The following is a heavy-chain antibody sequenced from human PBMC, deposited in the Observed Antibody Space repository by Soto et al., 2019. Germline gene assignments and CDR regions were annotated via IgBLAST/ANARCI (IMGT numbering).Heavy chain of an antibody. CDR3: ARVPSPFDYYYAMDV. CDR2: IFSSGTT. CDR1: GDSISSGNKY. J-gene: IGHJ6*02. Sequence: SETLSLTCTVSGDSISSGNKYWSWIRQPPGKGLEWIGYIFSSGTTYYNPSLKSRLTMSLDASQNQFSLKLNSLTDADTAVYFCARVPSPFDYYYAMDVWGQGTTVTVYS. V-gene: IGHV4-30-4*01. D-gene: IGHD3-16*01.